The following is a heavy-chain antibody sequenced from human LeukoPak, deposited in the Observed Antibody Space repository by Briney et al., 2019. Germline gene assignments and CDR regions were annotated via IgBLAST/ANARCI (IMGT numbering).Heavy chain of an antibody. CDR2: LKGDGSVT. CDR3: ARGGNDYNPDYFDY. V-gene: IGHV3-74*01. CDR1: GFTFVSYA. Sequence: PGGSLRLSCAASGFTFVSYAMSWVRQPPGKGLVWVSRLKGDGSVTNHADSVKGRITISRDNTKNTLYLQINTLTGDDTAVYYCARGGNDYNPDYFDYWGQGTLVTVSS. D-gene: IGHD5-24*01. J-gene: IGHJ4*02.